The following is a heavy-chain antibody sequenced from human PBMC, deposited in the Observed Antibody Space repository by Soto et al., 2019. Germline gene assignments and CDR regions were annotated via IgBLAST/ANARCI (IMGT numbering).Heavy chain of an antibody. J-gene: IGHJ4*02. CDR2: ISGSGGST. CDR3: ATGITIFGVVITGPSYFDY. D-gene: IGHD3-3*01. Sequence: EVQLLESGGGLVQPGGSLRLSCAASGFTFSSYAMSWVRQAPGKGLEWVSAISGSGGSTYYADSVKGRFTISRDNSKNPLILQMNSLRAEDTPVYYCATGITIFGVVITGPSYFDYWGQGTLVTVSS. CDR1: GFTFSSYA. V-gene: IGHV3-23*01.